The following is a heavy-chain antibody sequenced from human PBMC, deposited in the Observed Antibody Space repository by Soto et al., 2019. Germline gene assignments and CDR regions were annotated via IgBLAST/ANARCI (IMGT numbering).Heavy chain of an antibody. CDR3: AGLRAYYWYIDV. CDR1: GGSFSDYY. CDR2: ITQSGST. Sequence: QVQVEQWGAGLLKPSETLSLTCNVNGGSFSDYYWTWIRQSPGKGLEWIGEITQSGSTKYTPSLKSRVTISVDTPKKQFSLNLTSVTAADTAVYYCAGLRAYYWYIDVWGKGTTVTVSS. J-gene: IGHJ6*03. D-gene: IGHD3-10*01. V-gene: IGHV4-34*01.